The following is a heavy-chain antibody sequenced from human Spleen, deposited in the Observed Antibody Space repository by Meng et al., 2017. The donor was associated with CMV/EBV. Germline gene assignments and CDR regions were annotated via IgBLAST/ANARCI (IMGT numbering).Heavy chain of an antibody. CDR1: GFTFSSYA. Sequence: GESLKISCAASGFTFSSYAMHWVRQAPGKGLEWVSSISPSGTHIYYGDSVRGRFTISRDNAHSSSYLQMSSLRAEDTAIYFCARDSGRYLNGMDVWGQGTTVTVSS. D-gene: IGHD1-1*01. CDR2: ISPSGTHI. V-gene: IGHV3-21*06. CDR3: ARDSGRYLNGMDV. J-gene: IGHJ6*02.